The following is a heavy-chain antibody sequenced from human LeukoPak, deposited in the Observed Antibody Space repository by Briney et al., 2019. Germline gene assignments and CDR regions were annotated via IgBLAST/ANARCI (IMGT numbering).Heavy chain of an antibody. CDR3: ARDRCSGGSCYTMDY. V-gene: IGHV1-46*01. CDR1: GYTFTSYY. J-gene: IGHJ4*02. D-gene: IGHD2-15*01. Sequence: ASVKVSCKASGYTFTSYYIHWVRQAPGQGLEWMGIINPSGGSTSYAQKFQGRVTMARDTSTSTVYMELSSLRSEDTAVYYCARDRCSGGSCYTMDYWGQGTLVTVSS. CDR2: INPSGGST.